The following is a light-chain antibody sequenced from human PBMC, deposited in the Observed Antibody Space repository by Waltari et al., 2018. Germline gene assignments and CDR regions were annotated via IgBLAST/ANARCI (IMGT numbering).Light chain of an antibody. CDR3: SSYTSSSTIWV. V-gene: IGLV2-14*01. CDR2: EVS. CDR1: SSEVGGYNY. J-gene: IGLJ3*02. Sequence: QSALTQPASVSGSPGPSITISCTGTSSEVGGYNYVSWYQQHPGKAPKLMIYEVSNRPSGVSNRFSGSKSGNPASLTISGLQAEDEADYYCSSYTSSSTIWVFGGGTKLTVL.